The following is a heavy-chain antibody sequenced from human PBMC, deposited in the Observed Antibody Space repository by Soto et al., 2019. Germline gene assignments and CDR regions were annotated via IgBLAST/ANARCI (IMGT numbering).Heavy chain of an antibody. CDR3: AKDPVPAAIFGYYYYGMDV. CDR1: GFTFSSYG. D-gene: IGHD2-2*01. J-gene: IGHJ6*02. V-gene: IGHV3-30*18. CDR2: ISYDGSNK. Sequence: QVQLVESVGGVVQPGRSLRLSCAASGFTFSSYGMHWVRQAPGKGLEWVAVISYDGSNKYYADSVKGRFTISRDNSKNTLYLQMNSLRAEDTAVYYCAKDPVPAAIFGYYYYGMDVWGQGTTVTVSS.